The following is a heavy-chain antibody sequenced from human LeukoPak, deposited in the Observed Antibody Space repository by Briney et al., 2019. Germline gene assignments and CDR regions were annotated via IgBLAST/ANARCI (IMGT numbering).Heavy chain of an antibody. V-gene: IGHV3-7*01. J-gene: IGHJ3*02. CDR2: IKQDGSEK. D-gene: IGHD3-9*01. CDR3: ARDTMYYDILGGNAFDI. CDR1: GFTFSSYW. Sequence: GGSLRLSCAASGFTFSSYWMSWVRQAPGKGLEWVANIKQDGSEKYYVDSVKGRFTISRDNAKNSLYLQMNSLRAEDTAVYYCARDTMYYDILGGNAFDIWGQGTMVTVSS.